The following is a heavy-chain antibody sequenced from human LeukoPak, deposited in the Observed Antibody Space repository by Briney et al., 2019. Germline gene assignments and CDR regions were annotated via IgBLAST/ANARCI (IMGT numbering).Heavy chain of an antibody. V-gene: IGHV4-38-2*01. D-gene: IGHD4-17*01. Sequence: ETLSLTCAVSGYSISSDYYWGWIRQPPGQGLQWIGIVDPSGSTYYNPSLKSRATISLDTSKKQFSLKLTSVTAADTAVYYCATVGASHYGDWYFAYWGQGTLVTVSS. CDR1: GYSISSDYY. J-gene: IGHJ4*02. CDR2: VDPSGST. CDR3: ATVGASHYGDWYFAY.